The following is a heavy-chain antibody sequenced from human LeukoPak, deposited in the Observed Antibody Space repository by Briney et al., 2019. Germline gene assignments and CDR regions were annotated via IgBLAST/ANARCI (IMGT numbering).Heavy chain of an antibody. J-gene: IGHJ4*02. Sequence: GRSLRLSCAASGFTFSSYGMHWVRQAPGKGLEWVAVIWYDGSNKYYADSVKGRFTISRDNSKNTLYLQMNSLRAEDTAVYYCARAEGIAAAGNIDYWGQGTLVTVSS. CDR1: GFTFSSYG. CDR2: IWYDGSNK. V-gene: IGHV3-33*01. CDR3: ARAEGIAAAGNIDY. D-gene: IGHD6-13*01.